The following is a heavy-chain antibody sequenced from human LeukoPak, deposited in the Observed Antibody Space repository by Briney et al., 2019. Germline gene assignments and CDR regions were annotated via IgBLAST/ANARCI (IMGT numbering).Heavy chain of an antibody. CDR3: ARDYATDTDMV. V-gene: IGHV3-30-3*01. D-gene: IGHD5-18*01. Sequence: GGSLRLSCAASGFTFSRYAMHWVRQAPGKGLERVAVISSDGTNKYNADSVQGRFTISRDNAKNTLYLQMNSLRPEDTAVYYCARDYATDTDMVWGQGTLVTVSS. CDR2: ISSDGTNK. J-gene: IGHJ4*02. CDR1: GFTFSRYA.